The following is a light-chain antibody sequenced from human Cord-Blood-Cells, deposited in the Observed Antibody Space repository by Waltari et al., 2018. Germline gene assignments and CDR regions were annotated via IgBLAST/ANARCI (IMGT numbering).Light chain of an antibody. V-gene: IGKV1-39*01. J-gene: IGKJ1*01. Sequence: DIQMTQSPSSLSASGGDRVTLTCRASQSISSYLNWYQQKPGKAPKLLIYAASSLQSGVPSRFSGSGSGTDFTLTISSLQPEDFATYYCQQSYSTPWTFGQGTEVEIK. CDR2: AAS. CDR3: QQSYSTPWT. CDR1: QSISSY.